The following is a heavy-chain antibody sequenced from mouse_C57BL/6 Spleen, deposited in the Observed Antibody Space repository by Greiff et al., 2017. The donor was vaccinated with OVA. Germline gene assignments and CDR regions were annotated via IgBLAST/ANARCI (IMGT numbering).Heavy chain of an antibody. J-gene: IGHJ1*03. Sequence: EVQLQQSGPELVKPGASVKIPCKASGYTFTDYNMDWVKQSHGKSLEWIGDINPNNGGTIYNQKFKGKATLTVDKSSSTAYMELRSLASEDTAVYYCARLGYGSSYVWGDFDVWGTGTTVTVSS. CDR3: ARLGYGSSYVWGDFDV. V-gene: IGHV1-18*01. CDR1: GYTFTDYN. D-gene: IGHD1-1*01. CDR2: INPNNGGT.